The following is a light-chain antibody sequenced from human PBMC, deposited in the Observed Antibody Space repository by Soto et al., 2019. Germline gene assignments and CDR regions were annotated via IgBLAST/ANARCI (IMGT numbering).Light chain of an antibody. J-gene: IGKJ2*01. V-gene: IGKV1-17*01. Sequence: DIQMTQSPSSLSASVGDRVTITCRASQDIRSDLGWYQQKPGKAPKRLIYAASRLQSGVPSRFSAGGSGTEFILTISSLQPEDFATYYCLQHKDYPYPFGQGTKVEIK. CDR2: AAS. CDR1: QDIRSD. CDR3: LQHKDYPYP.